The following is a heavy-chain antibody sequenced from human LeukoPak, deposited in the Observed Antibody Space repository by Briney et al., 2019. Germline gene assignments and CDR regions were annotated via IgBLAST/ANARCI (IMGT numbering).Heavy chain of an antibody. CDR1: GYDFSIYW. D-gene: IGHD3-22*01. CDR2: IYSGDSDI. V-gene: IGHV5-51*01. CDR3: ARHYYKSSWFDY. Sequence: GESLKISCEGSGYDFSIYWIGWVRQMPGKGLEWMGIIYSGDSDIIHSPSFEGQVTISADKSIRTAYLQWSSLNASDTAVYYCARHYYKSSWFDYWGQGTLVTVSS. J-gene: IGHJ4*02.